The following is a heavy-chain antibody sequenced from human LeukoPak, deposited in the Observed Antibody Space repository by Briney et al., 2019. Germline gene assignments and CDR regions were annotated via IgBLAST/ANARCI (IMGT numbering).Heavy chain of an antibody. CDR1: GFTFSSYA. CDR3: AKGTTANYYYYYGMDV. CDR2: ISGSAYST. D-gene: IGHD4-11*01. Sequence: GGSLRLSCAASGFTFSSYAMSWVRQAPGKGLEWVSAISGSAYSTYHADSVKGRFTISRDNSNNTLYLQMDSLRAEDTAVYYCAKGTTANYYYYYGMDVWGQGTTVTVSS. V-gene: IGHV3-23*01. J-gene: IGHJ6*02.